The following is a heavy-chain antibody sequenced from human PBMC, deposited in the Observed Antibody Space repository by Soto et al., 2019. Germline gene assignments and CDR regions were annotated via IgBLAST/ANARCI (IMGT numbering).Heavy chain of an antibody. D-gene: IGHD3-16*01. CDR3: AHRGGATVGLYYLDY. CDR2: IYWHDDE. J-gene: IGHJ4*02. CDR1: GFSLSTTGVG. V-gene: IGHV2-5*01. Sequence: SGPTLVNPTQTLTLTCTFSGFSLSTTGVGVSWIRQPPGKALEWLALIYWHDDERYSPSLKSRLTITKETSKNQVVLTMTNMDPLDTATYYCAHRGGATVGLYYLDYWGQGALVNVSS.